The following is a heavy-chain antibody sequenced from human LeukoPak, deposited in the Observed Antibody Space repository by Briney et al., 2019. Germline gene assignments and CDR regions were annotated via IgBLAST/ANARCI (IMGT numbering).Heavy chain of an antibody. CDR2: MNPNSGNT. CDR3: ARSYYDFWSGYYAFDI. V-gene: IGHV1-8*03. J-gene: IGHJ3*02. Sequence: GASVKVSCKASGYTFTSYDINGVRQATGQGLDWMGWMNPNSGNTGYAQKFQGRVTITRNTSISTAYMELSSLRSEDTAVYYCARSYYDFWSGYYAFDIWGQGTMVTVSS. D-gene: IGHD3-3*01. CDR1: GYTFTSYD.